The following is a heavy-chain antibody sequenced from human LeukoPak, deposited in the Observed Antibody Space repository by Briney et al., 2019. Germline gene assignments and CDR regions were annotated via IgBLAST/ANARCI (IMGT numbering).Heavy chain of an antibody. CDR2: ISYDGSNK. V-gene: IGHV3-30*04. Sequence: PGGSLRLSCTASGFTFRDYTMSWVRQAPGKGLEWVAVISYDGSNKYYADSVKGRFTISRDNSKNTLYLQMNSLRAEDTAVYYCAELGITMIGGVWGKGTTVTISS. J-gene: IGHJ6*04. CDR1: GFTFRDYT. CDR3: AELGITMIGGV. D-gene: IGHD3-10*02.